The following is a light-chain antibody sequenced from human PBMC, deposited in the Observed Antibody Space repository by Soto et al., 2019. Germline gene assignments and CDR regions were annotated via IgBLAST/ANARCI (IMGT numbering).Light chain of an antibody. J-gene: IGKJ3*01. Sequence: DIQMTQSPSSLSTSVGDRVTITCRASQTINNYLNWYQQKPGKAPKPLIYAASSLQSGVTSRFSGSGSLTDLTLTISSLQPEEFATYYCQQSYTTLFTFGHGTKVDIK. CDR2: AAS. CDR3: QQSYTTLFT. V-gene: IGKV1-39*01. CDR1: QTINNY.